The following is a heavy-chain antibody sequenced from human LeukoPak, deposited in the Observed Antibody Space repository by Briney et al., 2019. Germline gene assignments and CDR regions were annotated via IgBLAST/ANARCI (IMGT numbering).Heavy chain of an antibody. CDR2: IYTSGST. CDR1: GGSISSYY. CDR3: ARDGRSYSSSSGDYYYYYMDV. V-gene: IGHV4-4*07. D-gene: IGHD6-6*01. J-gene: IGHJ6*03. Sequence: PSETLSLTCTVSGGSISSYYWSWIRQPAGKGLEWIGRIYTSGSTNYNPSLKSRVTMSVDTSKNQFSLKLSSVTAADTAVYYCARDGRSYSSSSGDYYYYYMDVWGKGTTVTVSS.